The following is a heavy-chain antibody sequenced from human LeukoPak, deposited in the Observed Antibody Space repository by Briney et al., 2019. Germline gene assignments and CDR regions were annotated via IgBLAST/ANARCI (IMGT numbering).Heavy chain of an antibody. CDR3: AGTGDSYAYYYMDV. CDR2: IIPIFGTA. Sequence: SVKVSCKASGGTFSSYAISWVRQAPGQGLEWMGGIIPIFGTANYAQKFQGRVTITADESTSTAYMELSSLRSEDTAVYYCAGTGDSYAYYYMDVWGKGTTVTVSS. CDR1: GGTFSSYA. J-gene: IGHJ6*03. D-gene: IGHD5-18*01. V-gene: IGHV1-69*13.